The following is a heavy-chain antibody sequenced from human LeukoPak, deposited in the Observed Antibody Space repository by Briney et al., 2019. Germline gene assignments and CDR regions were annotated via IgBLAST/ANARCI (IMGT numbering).Heavy chain of an antibody. Sequence: GGSLRPSCAASGFTFSSYAVSWVRQAPGKGLEWVSAISGSGGSTYYADSVKGRFTISRDNSKNTLYLQMNSLRAEDTAVYYCAKGRSSHTIFDYWGQGTLVTVSS. CDR3: AKGRSSHTIFDY. V-gene: IGHV3-23*01. D-gene: IGHD2-15*01. CDR1: GFTFSSYA. J-gene: IGHJ4*02. CDR2: ISGSGGST.